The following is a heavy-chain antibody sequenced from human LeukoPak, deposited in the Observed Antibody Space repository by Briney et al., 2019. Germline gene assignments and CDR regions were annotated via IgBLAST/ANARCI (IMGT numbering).Heavy chain of an antibody. Sequence: PGGSLRLSCAASGSTFSSYWIHWVRQPHGKGLVWVSRISGDGSNTNYADSVKGRFTISRDNAKNTLYLQMDSLRAEDTAVYYCASAVADNRNAFDIWGRGTTVTVSS. J-gene: IGHJ3*02. D-gene: IGHD6-19*01. CDR1: GSTFSSYW. V-gene: IGHV3-74*01. CDR3: ASAVADNRNAFDI. CDR2: ISGDGSNT.